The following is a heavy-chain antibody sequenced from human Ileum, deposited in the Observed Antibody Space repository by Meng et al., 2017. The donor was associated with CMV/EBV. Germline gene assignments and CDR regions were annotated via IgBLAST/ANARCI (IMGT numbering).Heavy chain of an antibody. D-gene: IGHD6-13*01. CDR3: ARAGPKQQLVHDVDP. J-gene: IGHJ5*02. V-gene: IGHV1-18*01. CDR1: GGTFSSYA. Sequence: ASVKVSCKASGGTFSSYAISWVRQAPGQGLEWMGWISAYNGNTNYAQKLQGRVTMTTDTSTSTAYMELRSLRSDDTAVYYCARAGPKQQLVHDVDPWGQGTLVTVPQ. CDR2: ISAYNGNT.